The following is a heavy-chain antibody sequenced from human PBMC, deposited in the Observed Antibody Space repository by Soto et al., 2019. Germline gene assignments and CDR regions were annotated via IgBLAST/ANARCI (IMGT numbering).Heavy chain of an antibody. CDR1: GGSISSSSYY. CDR2: VYYSRST. CDR3: ARLFYDSRDYYYFDY. Sequence: SETLSLTCTVSGGSISSSSYYWGWIRQPPGKWLEWIGSVYYSRSTYDNPSLESRITLSVDRSKSQFSLKLTSVTAADTAVYYCARLFYDSRDYYYFDYWGQGTLVTVSS. D-gene: IGHD3-22*01. V-gene: IGHV4-39*01. J-gene: IGHJ4*02.